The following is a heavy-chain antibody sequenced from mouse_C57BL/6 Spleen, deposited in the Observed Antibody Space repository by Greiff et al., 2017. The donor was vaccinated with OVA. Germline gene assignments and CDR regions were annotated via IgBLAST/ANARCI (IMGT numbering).Heavy chain of an antibody. CDR1: GFTFSDYG. D-gene: IGHD1-1*01. CDR2: ISSGSSTI. V-gene: IGHV5-17*01. CDR3: AYYYGSSYVYAMDD. J-gene: IGHJ4*01. Sequence: EVMLVESGGGLVKPGGSLKLSCAASGFTFSDYGMHWVRQAPEKGLEWVAYISSGSSTIYSADTVKGRFTISRDNAKNTLCLQMTSLRSEDTAMYYCAYYYGSSYVYAMDDWGQGTSVTVSS.